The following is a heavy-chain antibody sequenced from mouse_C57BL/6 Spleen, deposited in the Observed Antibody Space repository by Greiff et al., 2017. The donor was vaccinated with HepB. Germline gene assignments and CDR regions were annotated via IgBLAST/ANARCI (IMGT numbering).Heavy chain of an antibody. J-gene: IGHJ4*01. CDR3: ARPTVVEEGYYYAMDY. Sequence: QVQLQQPGAELVMPGASVKLSCKASGYTFTSYWMHWVKQRPGQGLEWIGEIDPSDSYTNYNQKFKGKSTLTVDKSSSTAYMQLSSLTSEDSAVYYCARPTVVEEGYYYAMDYWGQGTSVTVSS. CDR2: IDPSDSYT. D-gene: IGHD1-1*01. CDR1: GYTFTSYW. V-gene: IGHV1-69*01.